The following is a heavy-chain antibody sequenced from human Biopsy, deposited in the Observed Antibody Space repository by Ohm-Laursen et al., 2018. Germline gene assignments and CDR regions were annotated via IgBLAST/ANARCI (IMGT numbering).Heavy chain of an antibody. Sequence: SLSLSCTASGFSFDNHVMHWVRQAPGKGLEWVSGISWNSDSIGYADSVKGRFTISRDNAKNSLYLQMNSLRSEDTALYYCAKDRYPSSWHYYYGMDVWGQGTTVTVSS. CDR1: GFSFDNHV. J-gene: IGHJ6*02. CDR3: AKDRYPSSWHYYYGMDV. V-gene: IGHV3-9*01. CDR2: ISWNSDSI. D-gene: IGHD6-13*01.